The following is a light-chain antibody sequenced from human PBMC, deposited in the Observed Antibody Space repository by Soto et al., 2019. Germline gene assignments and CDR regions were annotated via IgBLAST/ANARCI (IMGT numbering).Light chain of an antibody. CDR2: GAS. J-gene: IGKJ4*01. V-gene: IGKV3-20*01. CDR3: QQYDSSPLT. Sequence: DIVLTQSPGTLSLSPGERATLSCRASQSVSSSFLSWYQQKPGQAPRLLNYGASSKATVIPDRFSGSGSGTDFTLTISRLEPEDVAVYYCQQYDSSPLTFGGGTKVEIK. CDR1: QSVSSSF.